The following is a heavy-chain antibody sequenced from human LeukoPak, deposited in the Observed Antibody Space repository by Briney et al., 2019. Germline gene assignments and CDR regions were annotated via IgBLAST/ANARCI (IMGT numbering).Heavy chain of an antibody. D-gene: IGHD6-13*01. Sequence: PSETLSLTCTVSGGSISSYYWSWIRQPPGKGLEWIGYINYSGSTNYNPSLKSRVTISVDTSKNQFSLKLSSVTAADTAVYYCAAGYSSSWYGAFDIWGQGTMVTVSS. V-gene: IGHV4-59*01. CDR2: INYSGST. CDR3: AAGYSSSWYGAFDI. CDR1: GGSISSYY. J-gene: IGHJ3*02.